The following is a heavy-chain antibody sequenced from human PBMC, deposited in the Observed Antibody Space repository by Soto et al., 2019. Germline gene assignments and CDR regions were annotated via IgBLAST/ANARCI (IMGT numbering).Heavy chain of an antibody. D-gene: IGHD6-6*01. Sequence: GGSLRLCCVASGFTFSNYWMSWVRQAPGKGLEWVANTHQGGTEKYYVDSVKGRFTISRDNAKNSLYLEMNSLRAEDTAVYYCAIDKYSRPAGVWIHPPGQATLVSVSS. CDR1: GFTFSNYW. CDR3: AIDKYSRPAGVWIHP. CDR2: THQGGTEK. J-gene: IGHJ5*02. V-gene: IGHV3-7*03.